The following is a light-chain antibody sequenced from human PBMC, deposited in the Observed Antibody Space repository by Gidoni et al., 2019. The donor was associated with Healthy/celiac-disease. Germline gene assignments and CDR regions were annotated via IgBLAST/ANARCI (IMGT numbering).Light chain of an antibody. V-gene: IGLV3-1*01. CDR1: KLGDEY. CDR3: QAWDSSTASYV. CDR2: QDT. Sequence: SYELTQPPSVSVSPGQTVSITCSGDKLGDEYACWYQQRPGQSPVLVIYQDTKRPSGIPERFSGSNSGNTATLTISGTQAMDEADYYCQAWDSSTASYVFGTGTKVTVL. J-gene: IGLJ1*01.